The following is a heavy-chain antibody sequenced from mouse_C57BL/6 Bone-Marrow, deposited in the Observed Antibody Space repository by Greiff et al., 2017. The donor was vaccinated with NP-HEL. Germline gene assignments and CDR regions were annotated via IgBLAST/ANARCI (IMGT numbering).Heavy chain of an antibody. CDR3: TTGETGTDYYAMDY. J-gene: IGHJ4*01. Sequence: VQLKQSGAELVRPGASVKLSCTASGFNIKDDYMHWVKQRPEQGLEWIGWIDPENGDTEYASKFQGKATITADTSSNTAYLQLSSLTSEDTAVYYCTTGETGTDYYAMDYWGQGTSVTVSS. CDR1: GFNIKDDY. V-gene: IGHV14-4*01. CDR2: IDPENGDT. D-gene: IGHD4-1*01.